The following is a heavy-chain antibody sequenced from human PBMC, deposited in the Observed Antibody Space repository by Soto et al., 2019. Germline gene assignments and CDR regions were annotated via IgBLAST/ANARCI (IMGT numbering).Heavy chain of an antibody. CDR3: AIASVRTGTFNI. V-gene: IGHV1-69*13. CDR2: IIPVSGAT. CDR1: GGTFSNYG. D-gene: IGHD3-9*01. J-gene: IGHJ3*02. Sequence: ASVKVSCKASGGTFSNYGINWVRQAPGQGLEWMGRIIPVSGATDHAQKFQGRVTTTADESTSTAYMELSSLTSEDTAVFYCAIASVRTGTFNIWGQGTMVTVSS.